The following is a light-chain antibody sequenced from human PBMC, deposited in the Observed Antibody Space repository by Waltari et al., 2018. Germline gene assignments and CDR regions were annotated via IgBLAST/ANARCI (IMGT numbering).Light chain of an antibody. V-gene: IGKV3-15*01. Sequence: EVLLTQSPVTLSVSPGEPATLSCRASESVNSDLAWYYQKPGQAPRLLMYASSARATGVPFRFTGSGFDTDFTLTISSLQSEDLGIYHCQQYNKWPPTFGGGTKVEIK. J-gene: IGKJ4*01. CDR3: QQYNKWPPT. CDR2: ASS. CDR1: ESVNSD.